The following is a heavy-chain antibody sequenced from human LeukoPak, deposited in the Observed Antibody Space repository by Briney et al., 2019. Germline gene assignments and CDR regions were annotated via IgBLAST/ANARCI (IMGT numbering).Heavy chain of an antibody. CDR1: GDSISSYF. J-gene: IGHJ3*02. CDR2: FYHSANT. V-gene: IGHV4-59*08. D-gene: IGHD3-10*01. Sequence: SETLSLTCTVSGDSISSYFWSWVRQPPGKGLEWIGYFYHSANTNYNPSLKSRVTISVDTSKNHFSLKLSSVTAADTAVYYCARHGPGGRAFDIWGQGTMVTVSS. CDR3: ARHGPGGRAFDI.